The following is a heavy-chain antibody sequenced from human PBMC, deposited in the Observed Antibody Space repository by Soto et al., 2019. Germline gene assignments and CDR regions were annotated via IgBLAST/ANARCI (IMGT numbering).Heavy chain of an antibody. J-gene: IGHJ4*02. CDR3: ARHWYSGSYSIDY. CDR2: ISYSGST. V-gene: IGHV4-59*04. CDR1: DGSIRNFY. D-gene: IGHD1-26*01. Sequence: SETLSLTCTVSDGSIRNFYWSWIRQPPGKGLEWIGYISYSGSTYYNPSLKSRVTISVDTSKNQFSLKLSSVTAADTAVYYCARHWYSGSYSIDYWGQGTLVTVSS.